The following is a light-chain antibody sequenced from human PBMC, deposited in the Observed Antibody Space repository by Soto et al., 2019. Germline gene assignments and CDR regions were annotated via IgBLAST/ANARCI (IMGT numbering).Light chain of an antibody. Sequence: DIQMTQSPSSLSASVGDTVTITCQASQDIIGFLTWYQVKPGKAPKLLISDTSNLKRGVPSRFSGSGSGPDFSLTITRLQPEDCAMYYCQQYDDLPLTFGGGTQVEIK. J-gene: IGKJ4*01. V-gene: IGKV1-33*01. CDR2: DTS. CDR1: QDIIGF. CDR3: QQYDDLPLT.